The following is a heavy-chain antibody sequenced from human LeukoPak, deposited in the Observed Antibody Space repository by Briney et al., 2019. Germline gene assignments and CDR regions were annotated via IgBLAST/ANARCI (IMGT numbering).Heavy chain of an antibody. Sequence: GSLRLSRAASGFTFSSYWMHWVRQAPGKGLVWVSRINGDGSSTTYADAVKGRLTISRDNAKNTLYLQMSSLRAEDTAVYYCARRGLVPAFDIWGQGTMVTVAS. V-gene: IGHV3-74*01. D-gene: IGHD2-2*01. CDR1: GFTFSSYW. J-gene: IGHJ3*02. CDR3: ARRGLVPAFDI. CDR2: INGDGSST.